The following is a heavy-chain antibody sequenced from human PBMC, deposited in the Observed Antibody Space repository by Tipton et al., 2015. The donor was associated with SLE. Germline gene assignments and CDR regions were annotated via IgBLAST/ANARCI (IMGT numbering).Heavy chain of an antibody. Sequence: LRLSCTVSGGSISSSPYYWAWIRQPPGKGLEWIGTVYSGGNTYHILSLKTRVTISVDTSRNQFSLKLTSVTVADTAVYYCAIPTVGATGGFDSWGHGTLVIVSS. J-gene: IGHJ4*01. V-gene: IGHV4-39*07. CDR2: VYSGGNT. CDR1: GGSISSSPYY. CDR3: AIPTVGATGGFDS. D-gene: IGHD1-26*01.